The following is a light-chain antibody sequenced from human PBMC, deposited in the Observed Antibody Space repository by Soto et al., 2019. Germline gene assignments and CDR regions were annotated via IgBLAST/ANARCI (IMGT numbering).Light chain of an antibody. J-gene: IGKJ5*01. Sequence: EVVLTQSPATLSLSPGERATLSCRASQSVSSYLAWYQQKPGQAPRLLMYDASSRAPGIPARFSGSRSGTDFTLTIRSLEPEDFAVYYCQQRSNWPITFGQGTRLEIK. CDR3: QQRSNWPIT. CDR1: QSVSSY. CDR2: DAS. V-gene: IGKV3-11*01.